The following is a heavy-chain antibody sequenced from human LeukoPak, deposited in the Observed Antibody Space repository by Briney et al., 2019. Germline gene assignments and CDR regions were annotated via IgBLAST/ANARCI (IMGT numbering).Heavy chain of an antibody. J-gene: IGHJ6*02. V-gene: IGHV3-23*01. Sequence: GGSLRLSCAASGFTFSSYAMSWVRQAPGKGLEWVSAISGSGGSTYYADSVKGRFTISRDNSKNTLYLQMNSLRAEDTAVYYCAKSRLEGDYYYYGMDVWGQGTTVTVSS. CDR3: AKSRLEGDYYYYGMDV. CDR2: ISGSGGST. CDR1: GFTFSSYA. D-gene: IGHD6-6*01.